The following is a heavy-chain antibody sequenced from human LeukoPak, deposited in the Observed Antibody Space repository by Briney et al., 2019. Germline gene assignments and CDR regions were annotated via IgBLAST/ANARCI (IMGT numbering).Heavy chain of an antibody. J-gene: IGHJ6*02. CDR2: ISAYNSNK. CDR3: GRGPKAGGPHHDMDV. Sequence: GASVKVYCKAYGYTFTSYGISWVRQDPGQGLEWVAWISAYNSNKNSAEKFQGRVTMTIDTSTSTAYMELRSLKSDDTAVYYCGRGPKAGGPHHDMDVWGRGTTVTVSS. V-gene: IGHV1-18*04. D-gene: IGHD2-15*01. CDR1: GYTFTSYG.